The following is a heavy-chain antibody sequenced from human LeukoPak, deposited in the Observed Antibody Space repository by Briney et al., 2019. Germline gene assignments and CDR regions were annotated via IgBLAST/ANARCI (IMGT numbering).Heavy chain of an antibody. CDR2: ISGSGGST. CDR3: AKEGVMITFGGVLWFDP. V-gene: IGHV3-23*01. Sequence: GGSLRLSCAASGFTFSSYAMSWVRQAPGKGLEWVSAISGSGGSTYYADSVKGRFTISRDNSKNTLYLQMSSLRAEDTAVYYCAKEGVMITFGGVLWFDPWGQGTLVTVSS. D-gene: IGHD3-16*01. CDR1: GFTFSSYA. J-gene: IGHJ5*02.